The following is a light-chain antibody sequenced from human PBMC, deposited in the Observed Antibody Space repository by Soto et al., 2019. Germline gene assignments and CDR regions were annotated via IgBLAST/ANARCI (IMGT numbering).Light chain of an antibody. J-gene: IGLJ1*01. CDR1: KSDIGVYDF. Sequence: SALTQPPSASGSPGQSVTISCTGTKSDIGVYDFVSWYQQHPGKAPRLIIYEVVQRPSGVPDRFSGSKSGNTASLTVSGLQAADEADYFCKSYAGSNTYVFGSGTKLTVL. CDR3: KSYAGSNTYV. V-gene: IGLV2-8*01. CDR2: EVV.